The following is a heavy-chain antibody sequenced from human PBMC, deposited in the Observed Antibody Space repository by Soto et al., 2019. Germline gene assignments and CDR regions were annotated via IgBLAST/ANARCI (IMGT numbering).Heavy chain of an antibody. CDR3: TAMAGIDY. CDR2: IRTKTNNYAT. J-gene: IGHJ4*02. Sequence: PWWSLRLSCAASGFTFSGSGIHWFRQASGKGLEWVGRIRTKTNNYATAYAASVKGRFTISRDDSKNMAYLQMNSLKTEDTAVYYCTAMAGIDYWGQGTLVTVSS. V-gene: IGHV3-73*01. CDR1: GFTFSGSG. D-gene: IGHD6-19*01.